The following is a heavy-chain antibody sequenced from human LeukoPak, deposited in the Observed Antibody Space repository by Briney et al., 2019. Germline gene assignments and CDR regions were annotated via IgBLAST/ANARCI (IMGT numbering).Heavy chain of an antibody. CDR2: INHSGST. D-gene: IGHD2-15*01. V-gene: IGHV4-34*01. J-gene: IGHJ4*02. Sequence: PSETLSLTCAVYGGSFSGYYWSWIRQPPGKGLEWIGEINHSGSTNYNPSLKSRVTISVDTSKNQFSLKLSSVTAADTAVYYCARGRTLLLGDIVVVVAAIGWEYYFDYWGQGTLVTVSS. CDR3: ARGRTLLLGDIVVVVAAIGWEYYFDY. CDR1: GGSFSGYY.